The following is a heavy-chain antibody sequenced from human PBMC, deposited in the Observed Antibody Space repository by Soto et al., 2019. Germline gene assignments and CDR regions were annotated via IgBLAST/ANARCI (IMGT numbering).Heavy chain of an antibody. CDR2: ISAYNGNT. CDR3: ARDNRELLPGGYYYYYGMDV. D-gene: IGHD1-26*01. CDR1: GYTFTSYG. Sequence: QVQLVQSGAEVKKPGASVKVSCKASGYTFTSYGISWVRQAPGQGLEWMGWISAYNGNTNYAQKLQGRVTMTTDTTTSTAYMEMRSLRSDDTAVSYCARDNRELLPGGYYYYYGMDVWGQGTTVTVSS. V-gene: IGHV1-18*01. J-gene: IGHJ6*02.